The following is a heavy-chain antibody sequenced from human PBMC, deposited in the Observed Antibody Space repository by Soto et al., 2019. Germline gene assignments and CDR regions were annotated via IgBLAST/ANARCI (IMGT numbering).Heavy chain of an antibody. Sequence: SETLSLTCTVSGGSISSYYWSWIRQPPGKGLEWIGYIYYSGSTNYNPSLKSRVTISVDTSKNQFSLKLSSVTAADTAVYYCAVCIAAAGFFDYWGQRTLVTVSS. CDR1: GGSISSYY. J-gene: IGHJ4*02. CDR2: IYYSGST. V-gene: IGHV4-59*01. CDR3: AVCIAAAGFFDY. D-gene: IGHD6-13*01.